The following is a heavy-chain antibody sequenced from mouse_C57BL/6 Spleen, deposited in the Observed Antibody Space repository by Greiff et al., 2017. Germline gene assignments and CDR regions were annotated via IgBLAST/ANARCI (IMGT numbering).Heavy chain of an antibody. V-gene: IGHV5-4*01. J-gene: IGHJ2*01. Sequence: EVQLVESGGGLVKPGGSLKLSCAASGFTFSSYALSWVRQTPETKLELVATISVGGSYTYYPDNVKGRFTIFSGNAKNNLFLQMSHLKSEDTAMYYCGGDYDGYAHYFDYWGKGTTLTVSS. CDR3: GGDYDGYAHYFDY. CDR2: ISVGGSYT. D-gene: IGHD2-3*01. CDR1: GFTFSSYA.